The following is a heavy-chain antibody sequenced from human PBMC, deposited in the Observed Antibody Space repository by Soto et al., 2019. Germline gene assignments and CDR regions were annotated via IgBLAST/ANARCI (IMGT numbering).Heavy chain of an antibody. CDR2: IWYDGSNK. J-gene: IGHJ6*02. CDR1: GFTFSSYG. CDR3: ARELIAVAGANYYYYGMDV. D-gene: IGHD6-19*01. Sequence: GGSLRLSCAASGFTFSSYGMHWVRQAPGKGLEWVAVIWYDGSNKYYADSVKGRFTISRDNSKNTLYLQMNSLRAEDTAVYYCARELIAVAGANYYYYGMDVWGQGTTVTVSS. V-gene: IGHV3-33*01.